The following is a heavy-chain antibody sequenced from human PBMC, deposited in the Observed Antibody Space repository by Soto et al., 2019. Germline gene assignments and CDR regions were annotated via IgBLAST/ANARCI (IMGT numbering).Heavy chain of an antibody. CDR3: ARDEVPAANWLDR. CDR2: ISGYNGNT. V-gene: IGHV1-18*01. D-gene: IGHD2-2*01. J-gene: IGHJ5*02. Sequence: QVQLVQSGAEVKKPGASVKVSCKASGYIFINYGITWVRQAPGQGLEWMGWISGYNGNTNYVQKFQGRVTMTTDTSTSTAYMELRSLTADDTAVYFCARDEVPAANWLDRWGQGTLVTVSS. CDR1: GYIFINYG.